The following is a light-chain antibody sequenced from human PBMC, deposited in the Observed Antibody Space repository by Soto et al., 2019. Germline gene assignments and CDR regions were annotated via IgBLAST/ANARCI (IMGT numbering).Light chain of an antibody. CDR3: FSYTSSGTYV. Sequence: QSPLTQPASVSGSPGQSITISCTGTSSDVGNYKYVSWYQQHPGKAPKLMIYEVSNRPSGVSNRFSGSKSGNTASLTISGLQAEDETDYYCFSYTSSGTYVFGTGTKV. V-gene: IGLV2-14*01. CDR2: EVS. CDR1: SSDVGNYKY. J-gene: IGLJ1*01.